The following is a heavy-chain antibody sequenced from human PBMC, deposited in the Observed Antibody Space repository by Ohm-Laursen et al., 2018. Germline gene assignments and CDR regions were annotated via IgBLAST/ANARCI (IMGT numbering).Heavy chain of an antibody. V-gene: IGHV3-48*01. CDR2: ISSSSRTI. D-gene: IGHD6-6*01. Sequence: GSLRLSCAASGLTLKSYSMNWVRQAPGKGLEWVSYISSSSRTIYYADSVKGRFTISRDNAKNSLYLQMKSLRAEDTAVYYCAREYSSSSGRAFDIWGQGTMVTVSS. CDR3: AREYSSSSGRAFDI. CDR1: GLTLKSYS. J-gene: IGHJ3*02.